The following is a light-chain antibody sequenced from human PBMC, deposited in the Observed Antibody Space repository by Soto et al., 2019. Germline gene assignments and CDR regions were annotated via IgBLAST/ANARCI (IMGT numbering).Light chain of an antibody. J-gene: IGLJ2*01. CDR3: CSYAGTATVGV. V-gene: IGLV2-23*01. Sequence: QSALTQPASVSGSPGQSITISCTGTSSDVGSYYLVSWYQHHPGKAPRVMIYEGYKRPSGVSDRFSASKSGNTASLTISGLQAEDEAHYYCCSYAGTATVGVFGGGTKLTVL. CDR2: EGY. CDR1: SSDVGSYYL.